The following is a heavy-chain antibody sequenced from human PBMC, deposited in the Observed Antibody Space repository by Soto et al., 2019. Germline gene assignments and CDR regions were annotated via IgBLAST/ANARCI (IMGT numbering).Heavy chain of an antibody. Sequence: SETLSLTCAVYGGSFSGYYWSWIRQSPGKALEWIGQINHSGSTNYNPSLKSRVTISVDTSKNQFSLKLSSVTAADTAVYYCARSLIVGAIFDYWGQGTLVTVSS. CDR3: ARSLIVGAIFDY. CDR1: GGSFSGYY. D-gene: IGHD1-26*01. V-gene: IGHV4-34*01. CDR2: INHSGST. J-gene: IGHJ4*02.